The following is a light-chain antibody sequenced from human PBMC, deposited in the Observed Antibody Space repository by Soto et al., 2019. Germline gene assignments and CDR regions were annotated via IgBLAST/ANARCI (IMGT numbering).Light chain of an antibody. V-gene: IGLV2-8*01. CDR3: SSYAGSNNSRV. Sequence: QSALTQPPSASGSPGQSVTISCTGTSSDVGGYNYVSWYQQHPGKAPKLMIYEVSKRPSGVPERFSGSKSGNAASLTVSGLQAEDEADYYCSSYAGSNNSRVFGGGTKLTVL. J-gene: IGLJ2*01. CDR1: SSDVGGYNY. CDR2: EVS.